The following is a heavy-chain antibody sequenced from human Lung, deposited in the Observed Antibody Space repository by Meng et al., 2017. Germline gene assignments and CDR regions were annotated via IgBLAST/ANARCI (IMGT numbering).Heavy chain of an antibody. D-gene: IGHD6-19*01. J-gene: IGHJ5*02. Sequence: QFQESGPGLANPSEALSLTCSVSGGSISTSGYYWGWIRQPPGKGLEWIGSIGHSGFTYYTPSLKSRVAVSLDTSKSQFSLMLTSVTAADTAVYYCVRSSAWVRTGFDPWGQGTLVTVSS. CDR3: VRSSAWVRTGFDP. CDR2: IGHSGFT. V-gene: IGHV4-39*01. CDR1: GGSISTSGYY.